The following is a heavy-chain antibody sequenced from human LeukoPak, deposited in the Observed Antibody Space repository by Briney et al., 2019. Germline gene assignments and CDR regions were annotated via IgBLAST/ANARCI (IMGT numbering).Heavy chain of an antibody. CDR1: GFTFSSYW. CDR3: AREIVATYSSYQPTGTSWFDP. D-gene: IGHD5-12*01. V-gene: IGHV3-74*01. Sequence: GGSLRLSCAASGFTFSSYWMHWVRQAPGKGLVWVSRINSDGSSTSYADSVKGRFTISRDNAKNTLYLQMNSLRAEDTAVYYCAREIVATYSSYQPTGTSWFDPWGQGTLVTVSS. J-gene: IGHJ5*02. CDR2: INSDGSST.